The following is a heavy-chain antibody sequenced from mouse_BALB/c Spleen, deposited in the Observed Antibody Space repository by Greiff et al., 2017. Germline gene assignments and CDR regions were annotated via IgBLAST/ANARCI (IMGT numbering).Heavy chain of an antibody. CDR2: IWRGGST. CDR1: GFLLTSYG. J-gene: IGHJ4*01. CDR3: AKKEGPYYGLYYYAMDY. V-gene: IGHV2-5-1*01. Sequence: QVQLQQSGPSLVQPSQSLSITCTVSGFLLTSYGVHWVRQSPGKGLEWLGVIWRGGSTDYNAAFMSRLSITKDNSKSQVFFKMNSLQADDTAIYYCAKKEGPYYGLYYYAMDYWGQGTSVTVSS. D-gene: IGHD2-10*01.